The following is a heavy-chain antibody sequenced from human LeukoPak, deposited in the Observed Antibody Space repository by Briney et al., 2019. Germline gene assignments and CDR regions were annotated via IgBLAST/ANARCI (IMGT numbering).Heavy chain of an antibody. D-gene: IGHD3-22*01. CDR1: GGSISSYY. V-gene: IGHV4-59*01. Sequence: SETLSLTCTVSGGSISSYYWSWIRQPPGKGLEWIGYIYYSGSTNYNPSLKSRVTISVDTSKNQFSLKLSSVTAADTAVYYCARERVYYDSQWGYYYYMDVWGKGTTVTVSS. CDR2: IYYSGST. J-gene: IGHJ6*03. CDR3: ARERVYYDSQWGYYYYMDV.